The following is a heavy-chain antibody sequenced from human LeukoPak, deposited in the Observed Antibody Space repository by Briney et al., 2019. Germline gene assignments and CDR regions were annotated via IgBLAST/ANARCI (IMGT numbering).Heavy chain of an antibody. V-gene: IGHV3-23*01. D-gene: IGHD5-18*01. CDR2: ISGSGGST. CDR1: GFTFSSYA. CDR3: AKRDSYGSYFDY. Sequence: GGSLRLSCAASGFTFSSYAMSWVRQDPGKGLEWVSAISGSGGSTYYADSVKGRFTISRDNSKNTLYLQMNSLRAEDTAVYYCAKRDSYGSYFDYWGQGTLVTVSS. J-gene: IGHJ4*02.